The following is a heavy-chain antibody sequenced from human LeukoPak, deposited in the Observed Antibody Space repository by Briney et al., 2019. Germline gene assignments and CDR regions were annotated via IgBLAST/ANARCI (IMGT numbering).Heavy chain of an antibody. V-gene: IGHV1-69*13. CDR2: IIPIFGTA. D-gene: IGHD2-2*01. Sequence: GASVKVSCKASGYTFTIYGISWVRQAPGQGLEWLGGIIPIFGTANYAQKFQGRVTITADESTSTAYMELSSLRSEDTAVYYCARDARHRYCSTTNCYRGWFDPWGQGTLVTVSS. CDR3: ARDARHRYCSTTNCYRGWFDP. J-gene: IGHJ5*02. CDR1: GYTFTIYG.